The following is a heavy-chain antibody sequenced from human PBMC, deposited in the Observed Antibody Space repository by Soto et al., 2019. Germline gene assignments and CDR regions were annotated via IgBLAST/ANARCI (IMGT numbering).Heavy chain of an antibody. Sequence: GGSLRLSCAASGFTFSSYSMNWVRQAPGKGLEWVSYISSSSSTIYYADSVKGRFTISSDNAKNSLYLQMNSLRAEDTSVYYCAREYSMYGCFDYWRQGTPVTVCS. CDR3: AREYSMYGCFDY. D-gene: IGHD5-18*01. CDR1: GFTFSSYS. J-gene: IGHJ4*02. CDR2: ISSSSSTI. V-gene: IGHV3-48*01.